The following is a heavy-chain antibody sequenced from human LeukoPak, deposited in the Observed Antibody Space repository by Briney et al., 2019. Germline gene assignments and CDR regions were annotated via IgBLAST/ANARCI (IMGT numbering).Heavy chain of an antibody. V-gene: IGHV3-23*01. CDR2: ISSTGLST. CDR1: GFTFSKFP. CDR3: ATHPPLYSATYGTVDH. D-gene: IGHD1-26*01. J-gene: IGHJ4*02. Sequence: GGSLRLSCAASGFTFSKFPMNWVRQAPGEGLEWVSTISSTGLSTYYADSVKGRFTISRDNSQNTVYLQMNSLRAEDTPIYYCATHPPLYSATYGTVDHWGQGTLVFVSS.